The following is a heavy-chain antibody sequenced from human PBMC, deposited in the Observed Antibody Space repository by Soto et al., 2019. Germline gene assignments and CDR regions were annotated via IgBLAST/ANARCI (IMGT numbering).Heavy chain of an antibody. CDR1: GYPFTSYH. D-gene: IGHD5-18*01. V-gene: IGHV1-46*01. CDR3: ARARGYTFGYNYFDP. CDR2: INPLDGRT. Sequence: GASVKVSCKASGYPFTSYHIHWVREAPGQGLEWMAIINPLDGRTRNAERFQGRVTMTRDTSTSTVYMELSSLRSEDTAVYYCARARGYTFGYNYFDPWGQGTLVTVSS. J-gene: IGHJ5*02.